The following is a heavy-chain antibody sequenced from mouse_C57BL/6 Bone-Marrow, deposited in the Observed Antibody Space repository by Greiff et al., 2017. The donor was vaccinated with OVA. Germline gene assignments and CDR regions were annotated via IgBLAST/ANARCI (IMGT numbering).Heavy chain of an antibody. J-gene: IGHJ2*01. CDR2: IYPGDGDT. CDR1: GYAFSSSW. CDR3: AIGRYYYGLDY. Sequence: QVQLQQSGPELVKPGASVKISCKASGYAFSSSWMNWVKQRPGQGLEWIGRIYPGDGDTNYNGKFKGKATLTADKSSSTAYMQLSSLTSEDSAVSFGAIGRYYYGLDYWGQGTTLTVSS. D-gene: IGHD1-1*01. V-gene: IGHV1-82*01.